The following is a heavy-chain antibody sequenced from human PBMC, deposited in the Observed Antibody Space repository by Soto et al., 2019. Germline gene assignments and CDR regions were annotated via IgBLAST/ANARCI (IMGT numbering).Heavy chain of an antibody. CDR2: ISAGSGTI. Sequence: PGGSLRLSCVASGFTFSNYNMNWVRQAPGKGLEWVSYISAGSGTIYYADSVKGRFTISRDNAKNSLYLQMNSLRDEDTALYYCARDKGVSPLHAFDIWGQGTMVTVSS. CDR3: ARDKGVSPLHAFDI. CDR1: GFTFSNYN. V-gene: IGHV3-48*02. J-gene: IGHJ3*02.